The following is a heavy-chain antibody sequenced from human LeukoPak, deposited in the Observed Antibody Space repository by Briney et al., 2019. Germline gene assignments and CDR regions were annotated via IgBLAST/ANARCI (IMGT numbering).Heavy chain of an antibody. J-gene: IGHJ3*02. CDR2: IRSKANSYAT. V-gene: IGHV3-73*01. Sequence: PGGSLRLSCAASGFTFSGSAMHWVRQASGKGLEWVGRIRSKANSYATAYAASVKGRFTISRDDSKNTLYLQMNSLKTEDTAVYYCTVTGYYYDSSGYYYGDAFDIWGQGTMVTVSS. CDR1: GFTFSGSA. CDR3: TVTGYYYDSSGYYYGDAFDI. D-gene: IGHD3-22*01.